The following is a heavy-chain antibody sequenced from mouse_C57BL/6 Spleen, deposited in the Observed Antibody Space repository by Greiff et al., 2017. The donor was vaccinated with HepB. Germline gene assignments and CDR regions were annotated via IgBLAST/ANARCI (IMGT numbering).Heavy chain of an antibody. CDR2: IWTGGGT. Sequence: VKLMESVPGLVAPSQSLSITCTVSGFSLTSYAISWVRQPPGKGLEWLGVIWTGGGTNYNSALKSRLSISKDNSKSQVFLKMNSLQTDDTARYYCARNDGYDAWFAYWGQGTLVTVSA. V-gene: IGHV2-9-1*01. D-gene: IGHD2-2*01. J-gene: IGHJ3*01. CDR3: ARNDGYDAWFAY. CDR1: GFSLTSYA.